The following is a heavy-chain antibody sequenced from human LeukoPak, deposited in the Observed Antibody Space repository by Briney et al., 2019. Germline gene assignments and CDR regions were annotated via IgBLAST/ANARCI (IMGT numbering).Heavy chain of an antibody. Sequence: SETLSLTCSVSGGSISSSNYYWGWIRQPPGKGLEWIGSISNSGTTYYNPSLKSRVIISVDTSKNQFSLKLSSVSAADTAVYYCARPDLYDILTGYQGSGAFDIWGQGTMVPVSS. CDR1: GGSISSSNYY. J-gene: IGHJ3*02. D-gene: IGHD3-9*01. CDR2: ISNSGTT. V-gene: IGHV4-39*01. CDR3: ARPDLYDILTGYQGSGAFDI.